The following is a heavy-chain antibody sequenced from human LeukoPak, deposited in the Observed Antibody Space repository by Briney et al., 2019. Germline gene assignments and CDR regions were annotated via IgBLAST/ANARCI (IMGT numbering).Heavy chain of an antibody. Sequence: GGSLRLSCAASGFTFSSHGMHWVRQAPGKELEWVAVIWYDGSNKYYADSVKGRFTISRDNSKNTLYLQMNSLRAEDTAVYYCASADYYDSSGPPDYWGQGTLVTVSS. V-gene: IGHV3-33*01. CDR2: IWYDGSNK. CDR1: GFTFSSHG. D-gene: IGHD3-22*01. CDR3: ASADYYDSSGPPDY. J-gene: IGHJ4*02.